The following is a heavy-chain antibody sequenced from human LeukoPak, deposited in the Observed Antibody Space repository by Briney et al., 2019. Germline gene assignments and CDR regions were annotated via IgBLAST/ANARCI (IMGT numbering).Heavy chain of an antibody. V-gene: IGHV1-2*02. CDR2: ASPKTDDT. J-gene: IGHJ4*02. CDR3: AREPWKFDY. D-gene: IGHD1-1*01. Sequence: WMRWASPKTDDTNYAQKFKSRVTMTADTSVNTVYMELNGLTSDDTALYYCAREPWKFDYWGQGTLVSVSS.